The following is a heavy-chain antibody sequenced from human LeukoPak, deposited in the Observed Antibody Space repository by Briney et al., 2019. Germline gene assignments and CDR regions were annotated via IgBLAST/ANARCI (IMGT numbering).Heavy chain of an antibody. J-gene: IGHJ4*02. CDR3: ARDNDSRDPPHFDY. V-gene: IGHV1-46*01. CDR2: INPSGSST. D-gene: IGHD3-16*01. CDR1: GYTFTSYY. Sequence: ASVKVSCKASGYTFTSYYMHWVRQAPGQGLEWMGLINPSGSSTSYAQKFQGRLSLTRDMSTRTAYMELSSLRSEDTAVYYCARDNDSRDPPHFDYWGQGTLVTVSS.